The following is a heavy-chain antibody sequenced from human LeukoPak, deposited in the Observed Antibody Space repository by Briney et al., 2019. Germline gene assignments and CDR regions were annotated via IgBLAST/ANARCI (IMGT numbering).Heavy chain of an antibody. CDR3: NTDGDYGDYVDS. D-gene: IGHD4-17*01. CDR2: IKNKIDGGTT. CDR1: GFTLNLAW. Sequence: GGSLRLSCAASGFTLNLAWINWVGQAPGKGLEWVGRIKNKIDGGTTDYAAPVKGRFTISRDDSKNTVYLQMNSLKSEDTALYYCNTDGDYGDYVDSWGQGTLVTVSS. J-gene: IGHJ4*02. V-gene: IGHV3-15*07.